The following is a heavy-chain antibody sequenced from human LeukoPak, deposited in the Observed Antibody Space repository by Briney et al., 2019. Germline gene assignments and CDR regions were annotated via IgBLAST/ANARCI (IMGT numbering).Heavy chain of an antibody. V-gene: IGHV3-48*01. D-gene: IGHD3-3*01. J-gene: IGHJ3*02. CDR2: ISSSGSTI. CDR1: GFTFSSYS. Sequence: GGSLRLSCAASGFTFSSYSMNWVRQAPGEGLEWVSYISSSGSTIYYADSVKGRFTMSRDNAKNSLYLQMNSLRAEDTAVYYCARVTSPYVFDIWGQGTMVTVSS. CDR3: ARVTSPYVFDI.